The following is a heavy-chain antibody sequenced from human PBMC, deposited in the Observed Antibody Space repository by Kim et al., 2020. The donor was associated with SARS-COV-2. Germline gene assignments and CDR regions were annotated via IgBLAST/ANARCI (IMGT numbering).Heavy chain of an antibody. CDR3: ARHPAAGGDWFDT. V-gene: IGHV4-39*01. J-gene: IGHJ5*02. D-gene: IGHD3-10*01. CDR2: VYKTGTA. Sequence: SETLSLTCNVSGGYIDSNNDYWGWIRQPPGKGLEWIGSVYKTGTAFYNPSLRGRVAISVDKTTNHFSLRVTSVTAADTAIYFSARHPAAGGDWFDTWGQG. CDR1: GGYIDSNNDY.